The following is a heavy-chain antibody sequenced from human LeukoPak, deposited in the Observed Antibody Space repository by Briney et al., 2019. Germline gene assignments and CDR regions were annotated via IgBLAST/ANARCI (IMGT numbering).Heavy chain of an antibody. CDR2: ISSSSSYI. D-gene: IGHD6-19*01. V-gene: IGHV3-21*01. J-gene: IGHJ4*02. CDR3: AREGGSSCWPLD. Sequence: GGSLRLSCAASGFTFSSYSMNWVRQAPGKGLEWVSSISSSSSYIYYADSVKGRFTISRDNAKNSRDLQMNSRRGECRAGYYCAREGGSSCWPLDLGQGTLVTVPS. CDR1: GFTFSSYS.